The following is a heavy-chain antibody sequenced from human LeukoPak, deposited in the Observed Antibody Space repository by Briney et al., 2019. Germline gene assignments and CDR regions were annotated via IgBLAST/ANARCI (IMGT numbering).Heavy chain of an antibody. V-gene: IGHV1-46*01. J-gene: IGHJ4*02. CDR2: INPSGGST. CDR1: GYTFTSYY. D-gene: IGHD4-17*01. CDR3: ARGLYYGGNSAAPSPDY. Sequence: AASVKVSCKASGYTFTSYYMHWVRPAPGQGLEWMGIINPSGGSTSYAQKFQGRVTMTRDTSTSTVYMELSSLRSEDTAVYYCARGLYYGGNSAAPSPDYWGQGTLVTVSS.